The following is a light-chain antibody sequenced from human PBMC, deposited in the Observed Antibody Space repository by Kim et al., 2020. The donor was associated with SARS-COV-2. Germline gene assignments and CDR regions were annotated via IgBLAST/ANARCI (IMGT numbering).Light chain of an antibody. CDR1: QDIDTW. Sequence: SASVGDRVTITGRASQDIDTWLAWYQHKPGKAPKVLIYVASSLQSGVPSRFSGSGSGTDFTLTISNMLPEDFATYYCQQTNNFPYTFGQGTKLEI. J-gene: IGKJ2*01. CDR3: QQTNNFPYT. V-gene: IGKV1-12*01. CDR2: VAS.